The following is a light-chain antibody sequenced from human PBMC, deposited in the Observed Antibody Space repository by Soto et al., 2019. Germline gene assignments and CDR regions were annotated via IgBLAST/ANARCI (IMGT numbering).Light chain of an antibody. CDR3: QSYDNSLSGSWV. CDR1: SSNIGAGFD. V-gene: IGLV1-40*01. CDR2: GNS. Sequence: QSVLTQPPSVSGAPGQRVTISCTGSSSNIGAGFDVHWYHQIAGTAPKLLIYGNSNRPSGVPDLFSGSKSGTSASLAINGLLAEDEAHYYCQSYDNSLSGSWVFGGGTKLTVL. J-gene: IGLJ3*02.